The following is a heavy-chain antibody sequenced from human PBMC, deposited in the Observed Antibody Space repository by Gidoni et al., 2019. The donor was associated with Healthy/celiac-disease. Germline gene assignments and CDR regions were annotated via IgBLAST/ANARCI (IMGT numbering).Heavy chain of an antibody. CDR2: ISDDGSNK. Sequence: QVQLVEYGGGVVQPGRSLRLSCAASGFPFSSYGIHWVRQAPGKGLGWEAVISDDGSNKYYADSVKGRFTISRDNSKNTLYLQMNSLRAEDTAVYYCAKEWGCGGSYFDYWGQGTLVTVSS. CDR1: GFPFSSYG. D-gene: IGHD1-26*01. J-gene: IGHJ4*02. V-gene: IGHV3-30*18. CDR3: AKEWGCGGSYFDY.